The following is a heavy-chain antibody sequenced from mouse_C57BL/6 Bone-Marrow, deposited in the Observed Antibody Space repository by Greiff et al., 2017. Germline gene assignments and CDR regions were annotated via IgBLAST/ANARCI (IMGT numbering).Heavy chain of an antibody. D-gene: IGHD2-5*01. CDR1: GYTFTSYW. CDR3: ARNDDYSNYVFAY. Sequence: QVQLQQSGAELAKPGASVRLSCKASGYTFTSYWMHWVKQRPGQGLEWIGYINPSSGYTKYNQKFKDKATLTADKSSSTAYMQLSSLTYEDSSVYYCARNDDYSNYVFAYWAQGTPATVSA. J-gene: IGHJ3*01. CDR2: INPSSGYT. V-gene: IGHV1-7*01.